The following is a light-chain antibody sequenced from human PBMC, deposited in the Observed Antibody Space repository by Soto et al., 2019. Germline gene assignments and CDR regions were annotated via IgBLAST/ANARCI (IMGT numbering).Light chain of an antibody. CDR2: NVI. CDR3: SSYTSSGIQV. Sequence: QSALTQPASVSGSPGQSITISCTGTSSDVGGYNYVSWYQQHPGKAPKLMIYNVINRPSGVSHRFSGSKSGNTASLTISGLQAEDEADYYCSSYTSSGIQVFGGGTKLTVL. V-gene: IGLV2-14*01. CDR1: SSDVGGYNY. J-gene: IGLJ3*02.